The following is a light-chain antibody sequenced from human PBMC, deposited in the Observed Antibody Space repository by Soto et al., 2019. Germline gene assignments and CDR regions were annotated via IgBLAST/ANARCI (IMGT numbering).Light chain of an antibody. J-gene: IGKJ4*01. V-gene: IGKV1-33*01. CDR2: DAS. CDR3: QQYVDLPPT. CDR1: QDINNY. Sequence: DIQMTQSPSSLSASVGDRVTISCQASQDINNYLNWYQQKPGKAPKLLIYDASKLETGVPSRFSGSGSGTDFTFTISSLQPEDIATYDCQQYVDLPPTFGGGTKVEIK.